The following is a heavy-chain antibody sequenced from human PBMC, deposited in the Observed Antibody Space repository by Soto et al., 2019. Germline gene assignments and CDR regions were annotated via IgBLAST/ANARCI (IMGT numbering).Heavy chain of an antibody. V-gene: IGHV3-33*01. D-gene: IGHD6-19*01. J-gene: IGHJ4*02. CDR2: IWYDGGNK. Sequence: QVQLVESGGGVVQPGRSLRLSCAASGFIFSSYGMHWVRQAPGKGLEWVAVIWYDGGNKYYADSVKGRFTVSRDNSKSTLYLQMNSLRAEDTAVYYCARQLFESGWHQVGYWGQGTLVTVSS. CDR1: GFIFSSYG. CDR3: ARQLFESGWHQVGY.